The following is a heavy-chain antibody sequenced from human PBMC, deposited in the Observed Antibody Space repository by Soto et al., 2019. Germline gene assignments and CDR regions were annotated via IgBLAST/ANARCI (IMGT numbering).Heavy chain of an antibody. V-gene: IGHV4-30-2*01. Sequence: PSETLSLTCDVSGGSMSGTSYSWSWIRQPPGKGLEWIGYIHHGGNTYYNPSLESRVTISVDRSNNRFSLKLNSVTAADTAVYYCARVLRYFDYFVDPWGQGILVTVSS. D-gene: IGHD3-9*01. CDR1: GGSMSGTSYS. CDR3: ARVLRYFDYFVDP. CDR2: IHHGGNT. J-gene: IGHJ5*02.